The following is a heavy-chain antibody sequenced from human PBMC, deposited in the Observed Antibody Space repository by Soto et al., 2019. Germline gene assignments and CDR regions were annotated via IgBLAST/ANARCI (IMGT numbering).Heavy chain of an antibody. V-gene: IGHV3-74*01. CDR3: ARGERYSYGYGHFDY. Sequence: EVQLVESGGGLVQPGGSLRLSCAASGFTFSSYWMHWVRQAPGKGLVWVSRINSDGSSTSYADSVKGRFTISRDNAKNTLYLQMNSLSAEDTAVYYCARGERYSYGYGHFDYWGQGTLVTVSS. CDR2: INSDGSST. J-gene: IGHJ4*02. D-gene: IGHD5-18*01. CDR1: GFTFSSYW.